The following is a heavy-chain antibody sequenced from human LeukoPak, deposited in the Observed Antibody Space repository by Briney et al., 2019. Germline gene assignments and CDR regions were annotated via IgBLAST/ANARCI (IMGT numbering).Heavy chain of an antibody. V-gene: IGHV3-9*01. D-gene: IGHD6-13*01. J-gene: IGHJ4*02. CDR2: LGWNGDII. CDR1: GFTFDDYS. Sequence: GGSLRLSCAASGFTFDDYSMHWVRQSPGKGLEWLSGLGWNGDIIDYADSVKGRFTISRDNAKNSLYLQMDSLKTEDTALYYCAKGSLIAASGTLFDFWGQGTRVTVSS. CDR3: AKGSLIAASGTLFDF.